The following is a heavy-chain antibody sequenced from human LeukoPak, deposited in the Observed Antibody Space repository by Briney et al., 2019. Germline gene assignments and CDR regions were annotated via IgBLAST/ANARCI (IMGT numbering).Heavy chain of an antibody. Sequence: GESLTISCQASGYSFTNYWITWVRPVPGKGLEWMGRIDPGDSATNYGPSFQGHVIISADRSTTTAYLHFNSLEASDTALYYCARPSGWSGYDIWGQGTMVIVSS. J-gene: IGHJ3*02. D-gene: IGHD6-19*01. CDR3: ARPSGWSGYDI. CDR2: IDPGDSAT. CDR1: GYSFTNYW. V-gene: IGHV5-10-1*01.